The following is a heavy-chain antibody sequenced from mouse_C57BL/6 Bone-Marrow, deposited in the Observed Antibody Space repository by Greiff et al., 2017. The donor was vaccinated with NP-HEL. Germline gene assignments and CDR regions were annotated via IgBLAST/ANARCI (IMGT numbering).Heavy chain of an antibody. V-gene: IGHV14-4*01. D-gene: IGHD1-1*01. CDR2: IDPENGDT. CDR1: GFNIKDDY. Sequence: VQLQQSGAELVRPGASVKLSCTASGFNIKDDYMHWVKQRPEQGLEWIGWIDPENGDTEYASKFQGKAPITADTSSNTAYLQLSSLTSEDTAVYYCTTFRFITTVVASNYFDYWGQGTTLTVSS. J-gene: IGHJ2*01. CDR3: TTFRFITTVVASNYFDY.